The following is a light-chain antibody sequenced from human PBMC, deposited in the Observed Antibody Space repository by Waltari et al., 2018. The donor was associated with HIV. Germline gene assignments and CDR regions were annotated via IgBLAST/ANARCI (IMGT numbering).Light chain of an antibody. Sequence: QSVLTHPPSVSSAPTQRVTIACSARSSTLRNNALTWYQQVPGTAPKLLIYYDDLLSSGVPDRFSGSKSGTSASLAIRGLQSEDEAEYYCAAWDDYLNGYVFGSGTKVTVL. CDR3: AAWDDYLNGYV. J-gene: IGLJ1*01. CDR1: SSTLRNNA. V-gene: IGLV1-36*01. CDR2: YDD.